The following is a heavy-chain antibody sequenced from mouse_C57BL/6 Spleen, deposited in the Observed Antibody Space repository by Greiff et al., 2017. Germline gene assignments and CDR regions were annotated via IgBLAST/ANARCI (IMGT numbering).Heavy chain of an antibody. CDR2: IHPNSGST. V-gene: IGHV1-64*01. CDR3: ARGDYGSSYPFAY. CDR1: GYTFTSYW. D-gene: IGHD1-1*01. Sequence: VQLQQPGAELVKPGASVKLSCKASGYTFTSYWMHWVKQRPGQGLEWIGMIHPNSGSTNYNEKFKSKATLTVDKSSSTAYMQLSSLTSEDSAVYYCARGDYGSSYPFAYWGQGTLVTVSA. J-gene: IGHJ3*01.